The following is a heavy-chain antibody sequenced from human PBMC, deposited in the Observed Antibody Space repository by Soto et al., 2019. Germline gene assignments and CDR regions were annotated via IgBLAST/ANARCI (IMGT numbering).Heavy chain of an antibody. CDR2: IIPIFGTA. J-gene: IGHJ6*02. CDR3: ARSNCSSTSCFGGGMDV. V-gene: IGHV1-69*01. Sequence: QVQLVQSGAEVKKPGSSVKVSCKASGGTFSSYAISWVRQAPGQGLEWMGGIIPIFGTANYAQKFQGRVTITADESTSTAYMELSSLRSADTAVYYCARSNCSSTSCFGGGMDVWGQGTTVTVSS. D-gene: IGHD2-2*01. CDR1: GGTFSSYA.